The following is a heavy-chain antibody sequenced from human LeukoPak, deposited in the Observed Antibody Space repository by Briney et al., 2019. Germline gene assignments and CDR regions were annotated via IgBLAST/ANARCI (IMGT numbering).Heavy chain of an antibody. CDR2: IDTDGSTT. D-gene: IGHD1-7*01. J-gene: IGHJ4*02. CDR3: ARGGLELTDY. Sequence: GGSLRLSCAASGFTFSNYWMHWVRQAPGKGLVWVSRIDTDGSTTSYADSAKGRFIISRDNAKNTLYLQMNSLRAEDTAVYYCARGGLELTDYWGQGTLVTVSS. V-gene: IGHV3-74*01. CDR1: GFTFSNYW.